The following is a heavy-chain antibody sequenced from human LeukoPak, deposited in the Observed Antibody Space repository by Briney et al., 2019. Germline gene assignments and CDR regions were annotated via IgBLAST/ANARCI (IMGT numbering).Heavy chain of an antibody. CDR2: IYTSGST. CDR1: GGSISSYY. J-gene: IGHJ4*02. CDR3: ARAPAFYDFWSGSEIDY. Sequence: SETLSLTCTVSGGSISSYYWSWIRQPAGKGLEWIGRIYTSGSTNYNPSLKSRVTISVDTSKNQFSLKLSSVTAADTAVYYCARAPAFYDFWSGSEIDYWGQGTLVTVSS. D-gene: IGHD3-3*01. V-gene: IGHV4-4*07.